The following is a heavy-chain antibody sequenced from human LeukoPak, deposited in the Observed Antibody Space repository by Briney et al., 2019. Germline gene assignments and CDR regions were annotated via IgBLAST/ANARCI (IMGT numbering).Heavy chain of an antibody. V-gene: IGHV1-2*02. J-gene: IGHJ4*02. CDR3: ERDAKPVYPFDY. D-gene: IGHD2-2*02. CDR1: GYTFTGYY. CDR2: INPNSGGT. Sequence: ASVKVSCKASGYTFTGYYMHWVRQAPGQGLEWMGWINPNSGGTNYAQKFRGRVTMARGTSISTAYMELSRLRSDDTALYYCERDAKPVYPFDYWGKGTLVTVSS.